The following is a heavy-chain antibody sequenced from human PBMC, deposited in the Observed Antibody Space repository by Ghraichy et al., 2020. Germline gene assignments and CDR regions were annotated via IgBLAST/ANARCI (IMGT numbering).Heavy chain of an antibody. CDR1: GGSISSSNW. Sequence: SETLSLTCAVSGGSISSSNWWSWVRQPPGKGLEWIGEIYHSGSTNYNPSLKSRVTISVDKSKNQFSLKLSSVTAADTAVYYCASLSYYYGSGSYYLESNFDYWGQGTLVTVSS. CDR2: IYHSGST. J-gene: IGHJ4*02. D-gene: IGHD3-10*01. V-gene: IGHV4-4*02. CDR3: ASLSYYYGSGSYYLESNFDY.